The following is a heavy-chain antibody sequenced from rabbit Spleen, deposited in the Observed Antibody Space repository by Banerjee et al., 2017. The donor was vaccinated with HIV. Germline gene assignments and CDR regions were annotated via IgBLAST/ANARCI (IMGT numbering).Heavy chain of an antibody. J-gene: IGHJ4*01. CDR3: AREYVNAINL. CDR1: GFSVSSGYD. V-gene: IGHV1S40*01. CDR2: IYTTSGAA. D-gene: IGHD6-1*01. Sequence: HSLEEYGGCLVRPGTSLPRTCGASGFSVSSGYDMCWVRQAPGKGLEWIACIYTTSGAAWCARWVNGRFTMSQASSTTVTLQMASLAAADTATYFCAREYVNAINLWGPGTLVTVS.